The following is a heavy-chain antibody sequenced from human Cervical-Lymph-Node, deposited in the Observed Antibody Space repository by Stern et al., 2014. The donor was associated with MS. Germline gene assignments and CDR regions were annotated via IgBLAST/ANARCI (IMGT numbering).Heavy chain of an antibody. CDR2: IKRKTDGGTT. J-gene: IGHJ4*02. D-gene: IGHD2-8*01. V-gene: IGHV3-15*01. Sequence: EVQLEESGGGLVKPGGSLRLSCAVSGITFSNAWMSWVRQAPGKGLEWVGRIKRKTDGGTTDYAAPVKGRFTVSRDDSKNTLYLQMNSLKTEDTAVYYCTSEVSIGFNNWGQGTLVTVSS. CDR3: TSEVSIGFNN. CDR1: GITFSNAW.